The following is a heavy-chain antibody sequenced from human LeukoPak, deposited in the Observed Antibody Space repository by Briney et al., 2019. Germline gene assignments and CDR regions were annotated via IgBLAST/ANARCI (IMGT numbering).Heavy chain of an antibody. J-gene: IGHJ6*02. CDR2: INPNSGGT. V-gene: IGHV1-2*04. Sequence: ASVKVSCKASGYTFTGYYMHWVRQAPGQGLEWMGWINPNSGGTNYAQKFQGWVTMTRDTSISTAYMELSRLRSDDTAVYYCARFPQYYDSSGYSVYGMDVWGQGTTVTVSS. D-gene: IGHD3-22*01. CDR3: ARFPQYYDSSGYSVYGMDV. CDR1: GYTFTGYY.